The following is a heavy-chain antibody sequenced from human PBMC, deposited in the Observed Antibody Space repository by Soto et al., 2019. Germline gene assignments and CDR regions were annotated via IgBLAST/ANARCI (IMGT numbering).Heavy chain of an antibody. J-gene: IGHJ5*02. CDR1: GYTFTSYG. CDR2: ISAYNGNT. Sequence: ASVKVSCKASGYTFTSYGISWGRQAPGQGLEWMGWISAYNGNTNYAQKLQGRVTMTTDTSTSTAYMELRSLRSDDTAVYYCARDTRLEAAAGPSWFDPWGQGTLVTVSS. V-gene: IGHV1-18*04. CDR3: ARDTRLEAAAGPSWFDP. D-gene: IGHD6-13*01.